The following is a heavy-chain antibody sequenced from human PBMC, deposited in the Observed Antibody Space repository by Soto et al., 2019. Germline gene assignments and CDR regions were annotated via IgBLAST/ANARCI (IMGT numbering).Heavy chain of an antibody. CDR2: ISVYTGNT. CDR3: ARRVPYDFVRSLDA. J-gene: IGHJ5*02. Sequence: ASVKVSCKASGYILSSFGISWVRQAPGQGLEWMGWISVYTGNTDYARKFQDRVTMTTDTSMNTAYMELTTLTYDDTAVYYCARRVPYDFVRSLDAWGQGTLVTV. V-gene: IGHV1-18*04. CDR1: GYILSSFG. D-gene: IGHD3-16*01.